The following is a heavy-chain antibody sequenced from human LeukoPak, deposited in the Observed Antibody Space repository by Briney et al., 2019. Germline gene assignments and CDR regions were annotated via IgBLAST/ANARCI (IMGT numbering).Heavy chain of an antibody. J-gene: IGHJ6*02. Sequence: GGSLRLSCAASGFTFSSYGIHWVRQAPGKGLEWVAVIPYDGSNKYYADSVKGRFTISRDNSKNTLFLQMNSLRAEDTAVYYCAKGNGYDFRYYQYGMGVWGQGTTVTVSS. D-gene: IGHD5-12*01. CDR2: IPYDGSNK. CDR3: AKGNGYDFRYYQYGMGV. V-gene: IGHV3-30*18. CDR1: GFTFSSYG.